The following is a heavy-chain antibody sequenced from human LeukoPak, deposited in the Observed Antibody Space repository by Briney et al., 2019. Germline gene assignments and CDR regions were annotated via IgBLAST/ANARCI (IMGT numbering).Heavy chain of an antibody. CDR1: GFTFRSYE. CDR2: ISSSGHTR. V-gene: IGHV3-48*03. CDR3: ARDPLIYADYSLDH. Sequence: GGSLRLSCEASGFTFRSYEMNWVRQAPGQGLEWISYISSSGHTRYYADSVKGRFTISRDNAKNSMYLQMNSLRAEDTAVYYCARDPLIYADYSLDHRGQGTLVTVSS. D-gene: IGHD4-17*01. J-gene: IGHJ4*02.